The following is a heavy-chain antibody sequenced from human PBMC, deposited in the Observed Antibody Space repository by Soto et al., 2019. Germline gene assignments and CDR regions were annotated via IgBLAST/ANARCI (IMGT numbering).Heavy chain of an antibody. J-gene: IGHJ5*02. CDR2: ISPGSRYP. CDR1: GCNFCDSC. V-gene: IGHV3-11*06. Sequence: GALRRSCEGPGCNFCDSCMRRFRQAPGKGLEWLSYISPGSRYPAYADSVKGRFTISRDNARRSLFLQMTSLTAEDTAMYYDVRGGCGALFDPWGKGTMVTVSS. CDR3: VRGGCGALFDP. D-gene: IGHD2-21*01.